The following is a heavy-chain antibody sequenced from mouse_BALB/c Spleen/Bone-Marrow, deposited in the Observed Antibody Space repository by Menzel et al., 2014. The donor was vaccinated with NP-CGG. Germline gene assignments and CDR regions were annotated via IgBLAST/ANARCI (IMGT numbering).Heavy chain of an antibody. D-gene: IGHD2-14*01. CDR1: GFNIKDTY. CDR2: IDPANGNT. Sequence: VQLKESGAELVKPGASVKLSCTASGFNIKDTYMHWVKQRPEQGLEWIGRIDPANGNTKYDTKFQGKATITADTSSNTAYLQLSSLTSEDTAVYYCARGTPYAMDYWGQGTSVTVSS. CDR3: ARGTPYAMDY. J-gene: IGHJ4*01. V-gene: IGHV14-3*02.